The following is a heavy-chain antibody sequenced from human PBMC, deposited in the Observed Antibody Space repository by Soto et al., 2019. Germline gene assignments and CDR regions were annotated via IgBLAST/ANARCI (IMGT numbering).Heavy chain of an antibody. CDR2: ISGGGGNT. CDR3: AKDRGAGGRFSGIAVAGIPS. J-gene: IGHJ5*02. Sequence: EVQLLESGGGLVQPGGSLRLSCAASGFTFSSYAMSWVRQTPGKGLEWVSGISGGGGNTYYADSVTGRFTISRDHSRNTLYLQMSSLRAADTAIYHCAKDRGAGGRFSGIAVAGIPSWGQGTLVTVSS. CDR1: GFTFSSYA. V-gene: IGHV3-23*01. D-gene: IGHD6-19*01.